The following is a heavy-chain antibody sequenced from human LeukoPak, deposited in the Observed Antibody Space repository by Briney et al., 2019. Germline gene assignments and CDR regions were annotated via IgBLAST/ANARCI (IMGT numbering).Heavy chain of an antibody. CDR3: AGLVPAANFDY. Sequence: GASVKVSCKASGYTFTGYYMHWVRQAPGQGLEWMGRINPNSGGTNYAQKFQGRVTISVDTSKNQFSLKLSSVTAADTAVYYCAGLVPAANFDYWGQGTLVTVSS. CDR1: GYTFTGYY. D-gene: IGHD2-2*01. J-gene: IGHJ4*02. V-gene: IGHV1-2*06. CDR2: INPNSGGT.